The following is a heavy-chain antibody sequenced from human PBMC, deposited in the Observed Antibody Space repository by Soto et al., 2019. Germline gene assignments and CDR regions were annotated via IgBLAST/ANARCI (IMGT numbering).Heavy chain of an antibody. D-gene: IGHD3-3*01. J-gene: IGHJ6*02. CDR1: GGSISSSNW. Sequence: QVQLQESGPGLVKPSGTLSLTCAVSGGSISSSNWWSWVRQPPGKGLEWIGEIYHSGSTNYNPSLKSRVTISVDTSKNQFSLNLSSVTAADTAVYYCAKEPVSITIFGVSGMDVWGRGTTVTVSS. CDR2: IYHSGST. V-gene: IGHV4-4*02. CDR3: AKEPVSITIFGVSGMDV.